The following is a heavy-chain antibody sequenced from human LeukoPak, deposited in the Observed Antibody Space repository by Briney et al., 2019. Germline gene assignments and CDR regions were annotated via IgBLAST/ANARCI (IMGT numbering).Heavy chain of an antibody. J-gene: IGHJ4*02. CDR2: ISGSDGGT. CDR3: ARDPYSYGYGDY. CDR1: GFTFSSYA. D-gene: IGHD5-18*01. Sequence: PGGSLRLSCAASGFTFSSYAMSWVRQAPGKGLEWVSAISGSDGGTYYADSVKGRFTISRDNSKNTLYLQMNSLRAEDTAVYYCARDPYSYGYGDYWGQGTLVTVSS. V-gene: IGHV3-23*01.